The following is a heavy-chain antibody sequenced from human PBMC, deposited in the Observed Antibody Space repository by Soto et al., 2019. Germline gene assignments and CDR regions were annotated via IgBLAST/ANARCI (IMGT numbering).Heavy chain of an antibody. V-gene: IGHV1-24*01. D-gene: IGHD5-12*01. J-gene: IGHJ3*02. CDR3: ATTEDIVATKGAFDI. Sequence: ASVKVSCKVSGYALTELSMHWVRQAPGKGLELMGGFDPEDGETIYAQKFQGRVTMTEDTSTDTAYMELSSLRSEDTAVYYCATTEDIVATKGAFDIWGQGTMVTVSS. CDR1: GYALTELS. CDR2: FDPEDGET.